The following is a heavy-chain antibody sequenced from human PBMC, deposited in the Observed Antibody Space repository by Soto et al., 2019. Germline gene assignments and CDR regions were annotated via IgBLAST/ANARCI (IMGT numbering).Heavy chain of an antibody. Sequence: QVQLQESGPGLVKPSQTLSLTCTVSGGSISSGGYYWSWIRQHPGKGLEWIGYIYYSGSTYYNPSLNSRVTLSVDXXKNQFSLKLSSVTAADTAVYYCARGRTSSPTPGDYWGQGTLVTVSS. CDR2: IYYSGST. D-gene: IGHD2-2*01. CDR3: ARGRTSSPTPGDY. CDR1: GGSISSGGYY. J-gene: IGHJ4*02. V-gene: IGHV4-31*03.